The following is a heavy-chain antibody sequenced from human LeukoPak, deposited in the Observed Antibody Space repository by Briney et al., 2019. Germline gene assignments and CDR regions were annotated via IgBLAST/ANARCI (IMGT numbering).Heavy chain of an antibody. V-gene: IGHV3-48*01. CDR1: GFIFGSYS. D-gene: IGHD3-9*01. CDR3: ARPVLRYFDWLPPFDI. CDR2: ISSSGSTI. J-gene: IGHJ3*02. Sequence: SGGSLRLSCAASGFIFGSYSMNWVRQAPGKGLEWVSYISSSGSTIYYADSVKGRFTISRDNSKNTLYLQMNSLRAEDTAVYYCARPVLRYFDWLPPFDIWGQGTMVTVSS.